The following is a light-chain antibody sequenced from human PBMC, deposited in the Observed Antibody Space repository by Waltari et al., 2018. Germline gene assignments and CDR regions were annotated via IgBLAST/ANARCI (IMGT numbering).Light chain of an antibody. CDR2: EVY. CDR1: SRDVWSYDL. Sequence: QSALTQPAPVSGSPGPSITISCTRTSRDVWSYDLVSWYQQHPGKAPKLMIYEVYKRPSGVSNRFSGSKSGNTASLTISGLQAEDEADYYCCSYAGSSTFTFGGGTKLTVL. CDR3: CSYAGSSTFT. J-gene: IGLJ2*01. V-gene: IGLV2-23*02.